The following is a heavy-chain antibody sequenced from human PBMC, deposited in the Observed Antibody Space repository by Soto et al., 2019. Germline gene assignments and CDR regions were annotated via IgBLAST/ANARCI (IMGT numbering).Heavy chain of an antibody. D-gene: IGHD3-10*02. CDR1: GGSFSGYY. J-gene: IGHJ6*02. Sequence: PSETLSLTCAVYGGSFSGYYWSWVRQPPGKGLEWIGEINHSGSTNYNPSLKSRVTISVDTSKNQFSLKLSSVTAADTAVYYCARLGSGSRSRHFYYYYYYGMDVWGQGTTVTVSS. CDR3: ARLGSGSRSRHFYYYYYYGMDV. CDR2: INHSGST. V-gene: IGHV4-34*01.